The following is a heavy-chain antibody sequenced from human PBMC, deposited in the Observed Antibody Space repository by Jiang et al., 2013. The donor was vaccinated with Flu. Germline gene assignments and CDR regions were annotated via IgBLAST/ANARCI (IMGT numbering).Heavy chain of an antibody. J-gene: IGHJ4*02. CDR2: IYYSGST. CDR1: GGSISSSSYF. CDR3: ARHGIAVAGFAFDY. V-gene: IGHV4-39*01. D-gene: IGHD6-13*01. Sequence: GSGLVKPSETLSLTCTVSGGSISSSSYFWGWIRQPPGKGLEWIGSIYYSGSTYYNPSLKSRVTISVDTSKNQFSLKLSSVTAADTAVYYCARHGIAVAGFAFDYWGQGTLVTVSA.